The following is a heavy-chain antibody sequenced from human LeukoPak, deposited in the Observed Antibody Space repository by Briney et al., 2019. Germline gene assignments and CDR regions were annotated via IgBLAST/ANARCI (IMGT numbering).Heavy chain of an antibody. CDR2: INTDGSST. J-gene: IGHJ4*02. CDR1: GFTFSSYW. V-gene: IGHV3-74*01. Sequence: GGSLRLSCAASGFTFSSYWMHWVRQAPGKGLVWVSRINTDGSSTSYADSVKGRFTISRDNAKNTLYLQMNSLRAEDTAVYYCARPCWISAYDPADYWGQGTLVTVSS. D-gene: IGHD5-12*01. CDR3: ARPCWISAYDPADY.